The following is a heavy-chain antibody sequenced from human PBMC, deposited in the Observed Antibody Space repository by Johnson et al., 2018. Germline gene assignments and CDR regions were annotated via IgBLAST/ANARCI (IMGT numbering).Heavy chain of an antibody. V-gene: IGHV3-23*01. Sequence: EVQLLESGGGLVQXGGSLRLSCAASGFTFRTYAMSWVRQAPGKGLEWVSAISGGGGTTYYADSVKGRFTISRDNSKNALYLQMNTLRDEETAVYYCAKDSSTNNVVRVRFDYWGQGSLVTVSS. CDR1: GFTFRTYA. J-gene: IGHJ4*02. D-gene: IGHD3-10*01. CDR3: AKDSSTNNVVRVRFDY. CDR2: ISGGGGTT.